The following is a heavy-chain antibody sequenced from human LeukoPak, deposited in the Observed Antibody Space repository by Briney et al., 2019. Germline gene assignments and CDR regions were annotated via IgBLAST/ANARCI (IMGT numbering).Heavy chain of an antibody. Sequence: GGSLRLSCAASGFTFSDYYMSWIRQAPGKGLEWVSYISSSGRTIYYADSVKGRFTISRDNAKNSLYLQMNSLRAEDTAVYYCAREASYGSGSYYEDNWFDPWGQGTLVTVSS. CDR3: AREASYGSGSYYEDNWFDP. CDR2: ISSSGRTI. D-gene: IGHD3-10*01. CDR1: GFTFSDYY. V-gene: IGHV3-11*01. J-gene: IGHJ5*02.